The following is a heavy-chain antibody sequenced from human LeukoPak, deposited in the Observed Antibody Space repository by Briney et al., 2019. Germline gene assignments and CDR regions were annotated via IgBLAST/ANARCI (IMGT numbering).Heavy chain of an antibody. CDR1: GFTFSSYE. D-gene: IGHD3-22*01. Sequence: GGSLRLXCAASGFTFSSYEMNWVRQAPGKGLESVSYISSSGSTIYYADSVKGRFTISRDNAKNSLYLQMNSLRAEDTAVYYCARDHYDSSGPNFLYFDYWGQGTLVTVSS. J-gene: IGHJ4*02. CDR3: ARDHYDSSGPNFLYFDY. CDR2: ISSSGSTI. V-gene: IGHV3-48*03.